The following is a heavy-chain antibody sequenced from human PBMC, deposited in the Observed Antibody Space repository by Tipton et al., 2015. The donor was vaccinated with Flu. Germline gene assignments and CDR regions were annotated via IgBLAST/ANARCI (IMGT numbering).Heavy chain of an antibody. D-gene: IGHD3-22*01. Sequence: TLSLTCTVSGGSISRGSYYYNWIRQPAGEGLEWIGRIYTNANTNYNPSLKSRVTMSVDTSKNQFSLKLSSVTAADTAVYYCARAVGYDSSGYSKNAFDIWGQGTMVTVSS. CDR2: IYTNANT. J-gene: IGHJ3*02. CDR3: ARAVGYDSSGYSKNAFDI. V-gene: IGHV4-61*02. CDR1: GGSISRGSYY.